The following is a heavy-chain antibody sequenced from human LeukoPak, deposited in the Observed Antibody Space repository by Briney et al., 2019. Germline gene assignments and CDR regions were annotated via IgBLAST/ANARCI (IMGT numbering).Heavy chain of an antibody. Sequence: GESLKISCKVAGYSFTSYCIGWLRQLPEKGLEGVWIIYPGDTGPTYSQSFQGQVTISVDTSINTAYLQWSSLQASDSTMYCCGISGDGVPIQDDVLDVWGQGTMVTVST. CDR3: GISGDGVPIQDDVLDV. CDR1: GYSFTSYC. J-gene: IGHJ3*01. D-gene: IGHD1-26*01. CDR2: IYPGDTGP. V-gene: IGHV5-51*01.